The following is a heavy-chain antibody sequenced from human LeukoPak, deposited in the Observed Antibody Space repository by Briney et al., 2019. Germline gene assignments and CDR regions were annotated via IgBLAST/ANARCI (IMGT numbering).Heavy chain of an antibody. D-gene: IGHD6-13*01. V-gene: IGHV1-69*01. CDR1: GGTFSSYA. Sequence: SVKVSCKASGGTFSSYAISWVRQAPGQGLEWMGGIIPIFGTANYAQKFQGRVTITADESTSTAYMELSSLRSEDTAAYYCAKFSGYSSSWQYPNFDYWGQGTLVTVSS. CDR3: AKFSGYSSSWQYPNFDY. J-gene: IGHJ4*02. CDR2: IIPIFGTA.